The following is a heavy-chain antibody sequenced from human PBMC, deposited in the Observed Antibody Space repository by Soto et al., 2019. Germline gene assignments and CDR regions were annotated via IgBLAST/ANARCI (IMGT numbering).Heavy chain of an antibody. V-gene: IGHV1-18*01. CDR1: GYTFTSYG. CDR2: ISAYNGNT. J-gene: IGHJ5*02. CDR3: ARSLSPYGSGSRWFDP. D-gene: IGHD3-10*01. Sequence: QVQLVQSGAEVKKPGASVKVSCKASGYTFTSYGISWVRQAPGQGLEWMGWISAYNGNTNYAQKLQGRVTMTTDTSTSTAYMELRSLGSDDTAVYYCARSLSPYGSGSRWFDPWGQGTLVTVSS.